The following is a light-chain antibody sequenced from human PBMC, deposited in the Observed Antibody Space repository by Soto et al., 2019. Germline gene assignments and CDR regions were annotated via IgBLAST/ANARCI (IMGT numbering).Light chain of an antibody. CDR3: QQYGPSLLS. V-gene: IGKV3-20*01. Sequence: EIVLTQSPGTLSLSPGERATLSCRASQSITTNYFAWYQQKPGQAPRLLIYGPSSRATGIPDRFSGSGSGTDFTLTISRLEPEDFAVYYCQQYGPSLLSFGGGTKVEIK. CDR2: GPS. CDR1: QSITTNY. J-gene: IGKJ4*01.